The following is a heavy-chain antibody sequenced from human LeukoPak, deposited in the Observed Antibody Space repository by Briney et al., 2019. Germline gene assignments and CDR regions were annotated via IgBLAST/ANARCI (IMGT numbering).Heavy chain of an antibody. V-gene: IGHV4-39*01. J-gene: IGHJ4*02. CDR3: ARHADTTPATTLAFDY. Sequence: KPSETLSLTCTVSGASISSRSYFWGWIRQPPGKGPEWIGSFNNGRGTYYNPSHKSRVTISADTSRNQVSLKLTSVTAADTAVYYCARHADTTPATTLAFDYWGQGTLVTVSS. CDR1: GASISSRSYF. CDR2: FNNGRGT. D-gene: IGHD1-26*01.